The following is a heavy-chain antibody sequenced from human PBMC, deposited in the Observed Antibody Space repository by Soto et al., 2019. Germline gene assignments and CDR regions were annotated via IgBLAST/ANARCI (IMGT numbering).Heavy chain of an antibody. D-gene: IGHD5-12*01. CDR1: GCPRSSYY. Sequence: LETLPPTCPVSGCPRSSYYWSWVRPPPGKGLGWFGYIYYSGSTNYNPSLKSRVTISVDTSKNQFSLKLSSVTAADTAVYYCARSGYSGYDVRRNYYYYYMDVWGKGTTVTVSS. CDR3: ARSGYSGYDVRRNYYYYYMDV. V-gene: IGHV4-59*08. J-gene: IGHJ6*03. CDR2: IYYSGST.